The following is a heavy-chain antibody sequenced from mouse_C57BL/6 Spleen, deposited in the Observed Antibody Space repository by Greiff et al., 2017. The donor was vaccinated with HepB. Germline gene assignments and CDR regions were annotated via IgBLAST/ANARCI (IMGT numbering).Heavy chain of an antibody. V-gene: IGHV1-81*01. CDR1: GYTFTSYG. Sequence: VQLQQSGAELARPGASVKLSCKASGYTFTSYGISWVKQRTGKGLEWIGEIYPRSGNTYYNEKFKGKATLTADKSSSTAYMELRSLTSEDSAVYFCARGAYGSGYDYWGQGTTVTVSS. D-gene: IGHD1-1*01. J-gene: IGHJ2*01. CDR3: ARGAYGSGYDY. CDR2: IYPRSGNT.